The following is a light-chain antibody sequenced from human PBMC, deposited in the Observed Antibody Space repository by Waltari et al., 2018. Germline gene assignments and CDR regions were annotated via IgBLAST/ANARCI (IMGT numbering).Light chain of an antibody. Sequence: EIVLTQSPATLSLSPGDRATLSCRASHSVDTSLACYQQKLGQAPRLLSYDVFYRATGIPGRFSGRGSGTDFTLSISSLEPEDCALYFCQQRRDWPITFGQGTRLEIK. CDR2: DVF. CDR1: HSVDTS. CDR3: QQRRDWPIT. V-gene: IGKV3-11*01. J-gene: IGKJ5*01.